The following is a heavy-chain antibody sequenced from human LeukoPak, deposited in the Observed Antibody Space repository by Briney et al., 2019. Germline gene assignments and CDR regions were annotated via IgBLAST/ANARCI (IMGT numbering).Heavy chain of an antibody. J-gene: IGHJ4*02. Sequence: GGVLRLSCAASGFTFTSYSMNWVRQAPGKGLEWVSYISTSSSTIYYADSVKGRFTISRDNAKNSLYLQMNSLRDEDTAVYSCATLAQENYWGQGTLVTVSS. V-gene: IGHV3-48*02. CDR3: ATLAQENY. CDR2: ISTSSSTI. CDR1: GFTFTSYS.